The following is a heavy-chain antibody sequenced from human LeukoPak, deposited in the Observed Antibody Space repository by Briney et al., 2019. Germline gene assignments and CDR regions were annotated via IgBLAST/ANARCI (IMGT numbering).Heavy chain of an antibody. J-gene: IGHJ4*02. D-gene: IGHD3-9*01. CDR2: INPNSGGT. V-gene: IGHV1-2*02. Sequence: GASVKVSCKASGYTFTGYYIHWVQQAPGQGLEWMGWINPNSGGTDYAQKFQGRVTMTRDTSISTAYMELSRLSSDDTAVYYCARAQYFDWLSVYWGQGTLVTVSS. CDR3: ARAQYFDWLSVY. CDR1: GYTFTGYY.